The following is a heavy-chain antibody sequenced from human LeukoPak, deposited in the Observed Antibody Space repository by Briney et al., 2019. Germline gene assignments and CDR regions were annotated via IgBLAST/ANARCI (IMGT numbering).Heavy chain of an antibody. V-gene: IGHV1-2*02. Sequence: GASVKVSCKASGYTFTGYYMHWVRQAPGQGLEWMGWINPNSGGTNYAQKLQGRVTMTTDTSTSTAYMELRSLRSDDTAVYYCARVGGATTVTIGYFQHWGQGTLVTVSS. CDR3: ARVGGATTVTIGYFQH. CDR1: GYTFTGYY. J-gene: IGHJ1*01. CDR2: INPNSGGT. D-gene: IGHD4-17*01.